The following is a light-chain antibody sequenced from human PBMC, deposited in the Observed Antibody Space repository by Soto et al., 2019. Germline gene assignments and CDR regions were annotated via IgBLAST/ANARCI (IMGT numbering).Light chain of an antibody. Sequence: DVHMTQSPSSVSASVGHRVPITCRASQDIDSWLAWYQQKPGQAPKLLIYAAFSLQSGVPSRFRGSGSGTDFTLTISSLQTEDFATYYCQQSYSIPLTFGHGTRLEIK. CDR2: AAF. CDR1: QDIDSW. V-gene: IGKV1-12*01. J-gene: IGKJ5*01. CDR3: QQSYSIPLT.